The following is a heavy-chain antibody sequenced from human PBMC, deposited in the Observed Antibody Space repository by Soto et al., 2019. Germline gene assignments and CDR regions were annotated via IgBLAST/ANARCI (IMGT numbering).Heavy chain of an antibody. D-gene: IGHD3-10*01. J-gene: IGHJ4*02. Sequence: GGSLRLSCGALGSSISDHFVDWVRQAPGKGLEWVGRTRNRANSYTTEYAASVKGRFTISRDDSRNSVYLQMNSLKTEDTAVYYCAKDIYGSGSHYNGVFHSWGQGTLVTVS. CDR1: GSSISDHF. CDR2: TRNRANSYTT. CDR3: AKDIYGSGSHYNGVFHS. V-gene: IGHV3-72*01.